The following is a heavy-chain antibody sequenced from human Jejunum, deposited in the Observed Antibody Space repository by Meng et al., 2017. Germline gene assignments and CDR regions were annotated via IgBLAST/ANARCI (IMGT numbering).Heavy chain of an antibody. D-gene: IGHD3-16*01. CDR2: VSTDGTIT. CDR1: GFTFSSHW. J-gene: IGHJ1*01. CDR3: ASDRITD. Sequence: VGCGGGLVQPGGSLGLSCAASGFTFSSHWMHWVRQAPGKGLVWLSRVSTDGTITNYADSVKGRFTISRDNAKDTVFLEMNSLRVEDTAVYYCASDRITDWGQGTLVTVSS. V-gene: IGHV3-74*01.